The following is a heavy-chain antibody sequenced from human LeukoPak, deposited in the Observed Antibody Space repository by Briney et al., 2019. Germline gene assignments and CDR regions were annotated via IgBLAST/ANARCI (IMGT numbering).Heavy chain of an antibody. Sequence: SVKVSCKASGGTFSSYAISWVRQAPGQGLEWMGGIIPIFGTANYAQKFQGRVTITADKSTSTAYMELSSLKASDTAMYYCARLRGVRAPFDPWGQGTLVTVSS. CDR1: GGTFSSYA. CDR3: ARLRGVRAPFDP. J-gene: IGHJ5*02. CDR2: IIPIFGTA. D-gene: IGHD3-10*01. V-gene: IGHV1-69*06.